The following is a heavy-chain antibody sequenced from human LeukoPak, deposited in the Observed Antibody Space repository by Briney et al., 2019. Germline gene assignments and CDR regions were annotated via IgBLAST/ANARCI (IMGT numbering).Heavy chain of an antibody. CDR1: GYTLTELS. CDR3: ATDLPIYGGNSPRCPY. V-gene: IGHV1-24*01. D-gene: IGHD4-23*01. J-gene: IGHJ4*02. CDR2: FDPEDGET. Sequence: GASVKVSCKVSGYTLTELSMHWVRQAPGKGLEWMGGFDPEDGETIYAQKFQGRVTMTEDTSTDTAYTELSSLRSEDTAVYYCATDLPIYGGNSPRCPYWGQGTLVTVSS.